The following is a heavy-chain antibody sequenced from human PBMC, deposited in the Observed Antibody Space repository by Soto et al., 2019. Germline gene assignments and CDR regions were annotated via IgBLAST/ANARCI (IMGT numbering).Heavy chain of an antibody. CDR3: ARGGVLRYFDSLLSPLDY. CDR2: INPNSGGT. Sequence: QVQLVQSGAEVKKPGASVKVSCKASGYTFTGYYMHWVRQAPGQGLEWMGWINPNSGGTNYAQKFQGWVTMTRDTSISTAYMELSRLRSDDTAVYYCARGGVLRYFDSLLSPLDYWGQGTLVTVSS. D-gene: IGHD3-9*01. V-gene: IGHV1-2*04. J-gene: IGHJ4*02. CDR1: GYTFTGYY.